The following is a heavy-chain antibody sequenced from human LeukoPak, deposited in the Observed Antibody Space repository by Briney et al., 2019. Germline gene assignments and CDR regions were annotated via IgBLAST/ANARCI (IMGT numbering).Heavy chain of an antibody. J-gene: IGHJ3*02. Sequence: KSSETLSLTCAVYGGSFSGYYWSWIRQPPGKGLEWIGEINHSGSTNYNPSLKSRVTISVDTSKNQFSLKLSSVTAADTAVYYCARLPYCSSTSCYPNPDAFDIWGQGTMVTVSS. CDR1: GGSFSGYY. CDR3: ARLPYCSSTSCYPNPDAFDI. D-gene: IGHD2-2*01. V-gene: IGHV4-34*01. CDR2: INHSGST.